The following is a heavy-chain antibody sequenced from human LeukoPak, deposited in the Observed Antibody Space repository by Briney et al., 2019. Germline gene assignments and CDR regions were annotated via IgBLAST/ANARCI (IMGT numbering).Heavy chain of an antibody. J-gene: IGHJ4*02. CDR3: EKNISYGSRGYLVDY. D-gene: IGHD6-13*01. Sequence: GGSLRLSCAASGFTFSSYAMSWVRQAPGKGLEWVSAISGSGGSTYYADSVKGRFTISRDNSKNTLYLQMNSLRAEAPAVYSFEKNISYGSRGYLVDYWAKGPLVTVSS. CDR1: GFTFSSYA. V-gene: IGHV3-23*01. CDR2: ISGSGGST.